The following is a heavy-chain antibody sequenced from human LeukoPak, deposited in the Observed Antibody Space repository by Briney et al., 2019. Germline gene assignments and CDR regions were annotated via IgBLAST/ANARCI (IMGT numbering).Heavy chain of an antibody. Sequence: GGSLRLSCAASGFTFSSYVMSWVRQAPGKGLEWVSAISGSGGSTYYADSVKGRFTISRDNSKNTLYLQMNSLRAEDTAVYYCAKGYYDILTGYYPIDYWGQGTLVTVSS. J-gene: IGHJ4*02. CDR3: AKGYYDILTGYYPIDY. D-gene: IGHD3-9*01. V-gene: IGHV3-23*01. CDR2: ISGSGGST. CDR1: GFTFSSYV.